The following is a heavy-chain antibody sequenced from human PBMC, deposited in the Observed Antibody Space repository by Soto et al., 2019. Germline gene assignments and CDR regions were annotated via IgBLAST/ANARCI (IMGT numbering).Heavy chain of an antibody. Sequence: SETLSHTCTVSDGYIRSSSYYWGWIRQPPGKGLEWIGSIYYSGSTYYNPSLKSRVTMSVDTSKNQFSLKLSSVTAADTAVYYCARDLVAATNGHYNWFDPWGQGTLVTVSS. CDR3: ARDLVAATNGHYNWFDP. J-gene: IGHJ5*02. CDR2: IYYSGST. D-gene: IGHD2-15*01. CDR1: DGYIRSSSYY. V-gene: IGHV4-39*07.